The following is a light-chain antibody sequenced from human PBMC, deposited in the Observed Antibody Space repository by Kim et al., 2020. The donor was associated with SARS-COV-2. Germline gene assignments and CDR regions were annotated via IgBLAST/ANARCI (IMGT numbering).Light chain of an antibody. J-gene: IGLJ2*01. CDR2: QDS. V-gene: IGLV3-1*01. Sequence: SYELTQPPSVSVSPGQTASITCSGDKLGDKYAFWYQQKPGKYPVLVIYQDSKRPSGIPERFSGSNSGNTATLTISGTQAMDEADYYCQAWDSSIVVFGGGTQLTVL. CDR3: QAWDSSIVV. CDR1: KLGDKY.